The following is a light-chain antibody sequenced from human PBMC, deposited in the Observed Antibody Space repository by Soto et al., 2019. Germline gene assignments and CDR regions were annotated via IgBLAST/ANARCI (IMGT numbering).Light chain of an antibody. V-gene: IGLV2-14*01. CDR1: SSDVGAYKY. J-gene: IGLJ2*01. CDR2: EAS. CDR3: SSYTSSTYVV. Sequence: QSALTQPASVSGSPGQSITISCTGTSSDVGAYKYVSWYQQYPGKAPKLIIYEASSRPSGVSNRFSGSKSGNTASLTVSGLQAEDEADYHCSSYTSSTYVVFGGGTKVTVL.